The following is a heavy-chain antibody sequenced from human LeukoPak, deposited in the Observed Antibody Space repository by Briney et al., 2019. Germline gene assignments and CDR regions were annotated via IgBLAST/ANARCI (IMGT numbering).Heavy chain of an antibody. D-gene: IGHD2-2*01. CDR2: IYSGGST. Sequence: GGSLRLSCAASGFTVSSNYMSWVRQAPGKGLEWVSVIYSGGSTYYADSVKGRFTISRDNSKNTLYLQMNSLRAEDTAVYYCAKSRCSSTSCPAGYYWGQGTLVTVSS. J-gene: IGHJ4*02. CDR3: AKSRCSSTSCPAGYY. CDR1: GFTVSSNY. V-gene: IGHV3-53*01.